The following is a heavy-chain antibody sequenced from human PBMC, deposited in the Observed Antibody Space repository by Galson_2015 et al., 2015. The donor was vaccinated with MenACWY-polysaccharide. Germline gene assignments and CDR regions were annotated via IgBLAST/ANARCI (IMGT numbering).Heavy chain of an antibody. Sequence: SLRLSCAASGFTFSSYAMHWVRQAPGKGLEWVAVISYDGSNKYYADSVKGRFTISRDNSKNTLYLQMNSLRAEDTAVYYCARGESGSYYVYYYYYGMDVWGQGTTVTVSS. CDR3: ARGESGSYYVYYYYYGMDV. V-gene: IGHV3-30-3*01. J-gene: IGHJ6*02. D-gene: IGHD1-26*01. CDR2: ISYDGSNK. CDR1: GFTFSSYA.